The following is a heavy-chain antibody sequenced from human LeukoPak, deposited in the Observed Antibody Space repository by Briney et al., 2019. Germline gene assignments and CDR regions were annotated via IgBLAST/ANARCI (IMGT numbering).Heavy chain of an antibody. Sequence: ASVKVSCKASGYTFTGYYMHWVRQASGQGLEWMGWINPNSGGTNYAQKFQGRVTMTRDTSISTAYMEVRSLRSDDTAVYYCARDLYYSDSSGPIDRYFDYWGQGTLVTVSS. J-gene: IGHJ4*02. D-gene: IGHD3-22*01. V-gene: IGHV1-2*02. CDR2: INPNSGGT. CDR1: GYTFTGYY. CDR3: ARDLYYSDSSGPIDRYFDY.